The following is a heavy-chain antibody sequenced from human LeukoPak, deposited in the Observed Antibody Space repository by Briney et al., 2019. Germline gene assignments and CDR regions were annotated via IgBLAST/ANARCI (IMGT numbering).Heavy chain of an antibody. CDR3: ARSAFNWEAIYYFDY. J-gene: IGHJ4*02. V-gene: IGHV3-21*01. Sequence: PGGSLRLSCAASGFTFSSYSMNWVRQAPGKGLEWVSSISSSSSYIYYADSVKGRFTISRDNAKNSLYLQMNSLRAEDTAVYYCARSAFNWEAIYYFDYWGQGTLVTVSS. CDR1: GFTFSSYS. CDR2: ISSSSSYI. D-gene: IGHD7-27*01.